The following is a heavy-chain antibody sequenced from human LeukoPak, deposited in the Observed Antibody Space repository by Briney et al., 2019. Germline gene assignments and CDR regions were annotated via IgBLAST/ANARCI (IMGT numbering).Heavy chain of an antibody. Sequence: SETLSLTCTVSGGSISSYYWSWIRQPPGRGLEWIGSIYYNGSTYYNPSLKSRVAISVDTSRNQFSLKLSSVTAADTAVYYCARQEVEMAAPIDFWGQGSQVTVSS. J-gene: IGHJ4*02. D-gene: IGHD5-24*01. CDR1: GGSISSYY. CDR2: IYYNGST. V-gene: IGHV4-39*01. CDR3: ARQEVEMAAPIDF.